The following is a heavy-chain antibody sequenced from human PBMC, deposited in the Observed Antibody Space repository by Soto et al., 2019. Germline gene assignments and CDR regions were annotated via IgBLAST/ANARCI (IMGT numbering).Heavy chain of an antibody. CDR1: GFSLSTSGVG. CDR2: IYWDDDK. J-gene: IGHJ4*02. Sequence: QITLKESGPTLIKPTQTLTLTCTFSGFSLSTSGVGVGWIRQPPGKALEWLALIYWDDDKRYSPSLKSRLTHTKDTSKNQVVLTMTNMDPVDTATYYCAHSRSGLGGANFDYWGQGTLVTVSS. CDR3: AHSRSGLGGANFDY. D-gene: IGHD3-16*01. V-gene: IGHV2-5*02.